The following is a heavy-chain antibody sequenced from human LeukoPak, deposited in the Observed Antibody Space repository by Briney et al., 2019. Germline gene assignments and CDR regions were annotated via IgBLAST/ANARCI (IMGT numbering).Heavy chain of an antibody. CDR3: AKSGGYGLIDC. D-gene: IGHD1-26*01. J-gene: IGHJ4*02. CDR1: GVSISGSGHY. Sequence: SETLSLTCAVSGVSISGSGHYWGWIRQPPGKGLEWIGNIYHSGSTYYNASLQSRVTISIDTSKNQFSLRLNSVTAADTAMYYCAKSGGYGLIDCWGQGTLVIVSS. V-gene: IGHV4-39*01. CDR2: IYHSGST.